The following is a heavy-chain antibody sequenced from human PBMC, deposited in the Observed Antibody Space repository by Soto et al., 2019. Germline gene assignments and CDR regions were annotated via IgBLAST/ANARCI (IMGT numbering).Heavy chain of an antibody. V-gene: IGHV3-30*18. CDR1: GFTFSSYG. D-gene: IGHD6-19*01. CDR2: ISYDGSNK. CDR3: AKDKYSSGFRYYFDY. Sequence: AGGSLRLSCAASGFTFSSYGMHWVRQAPGKGLEWVAVISYDGSNKYYADSVKGRFTISRDNSKNTLYLQMNSLRAEDTAVYYCAKDKYSSGFRYYFDYWGQGTLVTVSS. J-gene: IGHJ4*02.